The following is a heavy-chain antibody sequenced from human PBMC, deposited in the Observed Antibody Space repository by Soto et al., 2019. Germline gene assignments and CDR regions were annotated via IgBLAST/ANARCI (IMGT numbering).Heavy chain of an antibody. CDR1: GFTFSSYA. V-gene: IGHV3-30-3*01. D-gene: IGHD3-10*01. CDR3: ARSGSGSGRGMDV. J-gene: IGHJ6*02. Sequence: ESGGGVVQPGRSLRLSCAASGFTFSSYAMHWVRQAPGKGLEWVAVISYDGSNKYYADSVKGRFTISRDNSKNTLYLQMNSLRAEDTAVYYCARSGSGSGRGMDVWGQGTTVTVSS. CDR2: ISYDGSNK.